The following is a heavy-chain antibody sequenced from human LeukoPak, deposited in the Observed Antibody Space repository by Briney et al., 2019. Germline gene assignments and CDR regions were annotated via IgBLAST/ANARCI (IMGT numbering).Heavy chain of an antibody. J-gene: IGHJ4*02. CDR1: GYTFTGYY. CDR2: INPNSGVT. D-gene: IGHD5-18*01. Sequence: SSVKVSCKASGYTFTGYYIHWVRQAPGQGLEWMGWINPNSGVTNYAQKFQGRVTMTSDTSISTAYMDLSRLKPDDTAVYYCARTVDSYGYGSSFHDYWGQGTLVTVSS. CDR3: ARTVDSYGYGSSFHDY. V-gene: IGHV1-2*02.